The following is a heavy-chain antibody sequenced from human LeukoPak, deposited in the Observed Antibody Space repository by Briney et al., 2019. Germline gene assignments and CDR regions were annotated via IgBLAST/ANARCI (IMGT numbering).Heavy chain of an antibody. CDR2: IIPIFGIA. CDR1: GGTFSSYA. D-gene: IGHD2-21*02. CDR3: ARGDPDYYYYGMDV. J-gene: IGHJ6*02. Sequence: SVKVSCKASGGTFSSYAISWVRQAPGQGLEWMGRIIPIFGIANYAQKFQGRVTITADKSASTAYMELSSLRSEDTAVYYCARGDPDYYYYGMDVWGQGTTVTVSS. V-gene: IGHV1-69*04.